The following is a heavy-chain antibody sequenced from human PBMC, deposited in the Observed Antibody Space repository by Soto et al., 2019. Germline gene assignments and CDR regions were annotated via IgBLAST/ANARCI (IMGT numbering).Heavy chain of an antibody. Sequence: EVQLVESGGDLVKPGGCLRLSCAASGISFSNAWMSWVRQAPGKGLEWVGRIKNKADGGTTNYAAPVRGRFTISREDSKNTLILQINSLETEDTAVYYCTTDPGDYEDFWGQGTLVTVSS. CDR1: GISFSNAW. D-gene: IGHD4-17*01. CDR2: IKNKADGGTT. CDR3: TTDPGDYEDF. V-gene: IGHV3-15*01. J-gene: IGHJ4*02.